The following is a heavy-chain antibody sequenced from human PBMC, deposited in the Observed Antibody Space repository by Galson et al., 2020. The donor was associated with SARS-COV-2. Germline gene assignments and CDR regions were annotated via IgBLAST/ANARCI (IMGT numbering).Heavy chain of an antibody. CDR3: ARDQDGYNDF. CDR1: GFTLTTFW. J-gene: IGHJ4*02. CDR2: IKQGGSEK. V-gene: IGHV3-7*01. D-gene: IGHD5-18*01. Sequence: PGGSLRLSCAASGFTLTTFWMSWVRQPPGKGLEWVANIKQGGSEKYYVESVKGRFTISIDNAKNSLYLQMNSLSAEDTAVYYCARDQDGYNDFWGPGTLVTVSS.